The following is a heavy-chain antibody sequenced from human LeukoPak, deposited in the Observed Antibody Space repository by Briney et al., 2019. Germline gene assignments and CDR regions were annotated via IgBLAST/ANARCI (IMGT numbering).Heavy chain of an antibody. CDR1: GFTFSSYG. CDR2: ISYDGSNK. CDR3: AKETSSGWYFADYYYGMDV. Sequence: SGRSLRLSCAASGFTFSSYGMHWVRQAPGKGLEWVAVISYDGSNKYYADSVKGRFTISRDNSKNTLYLQMNSLRAENTAVYYCAKETSSGWYFADYYYGMDVWGQGTTVTVSS. V-gene: IGHV3-30*18. D-gene: IGHD6-19*01. J-gene: IGHJ6*02.